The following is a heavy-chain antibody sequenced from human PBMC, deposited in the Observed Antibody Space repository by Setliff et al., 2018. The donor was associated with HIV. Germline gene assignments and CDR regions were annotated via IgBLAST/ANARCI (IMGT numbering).Heavy chain of an antibody. CDR3: ASITGSTIDY. CDR1: GGSFSGYY. Sequence: PSETLSLTCAVYGGSFSGYYWSWIRQPPGMGLEWIGEINHSGSTNYNPSLKSRVTISVDTSKNQFSLKLSSVTAADTAVYYCASITGSTIDYWGQGTLVTVSS. V-gene: IGHV4-34*01. J-gene: IGHJ4*02. D-gene: IGHD1-7*01. CDR2: INHSGST.